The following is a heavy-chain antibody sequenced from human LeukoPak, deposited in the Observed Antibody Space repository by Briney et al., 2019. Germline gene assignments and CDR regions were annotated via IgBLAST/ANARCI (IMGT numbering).Heavy chain of an antibody. Sequence: ASVKVSCKASGGTFSSYAISWVRQAPGQGLEGMGRIIPILGIANYAQKFQGRVTITADKSTSTAYMELSSLRSEDTAVYYCARDPLDHYYGMDVWGQGTTVTVSS. J-gene: IGHJ6*02. CDR1: GGTFSSYA. D-gene: IGHD3-9*01. V-gene: IGHV1-69*04. CDR2: IIPILGIA. CDR3: ARDPLDHYYGMDV.